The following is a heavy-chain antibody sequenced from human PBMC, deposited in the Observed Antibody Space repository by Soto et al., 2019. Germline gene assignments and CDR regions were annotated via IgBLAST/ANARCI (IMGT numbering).Heavy chain of an antibody. Sequence: PGGSLRLSCTAYGLGVRNNYRSWVRQAPGMGLEWVSVIYNDGTTYYADSVKGRFTLSRDTSKNTLSLQMDSLRAEDTAVYYCVRPLPSGRNYGMDVWGQGTTVTVSS. V-gene: IGHV3-53*01. CDR3: VRPLPSGRNYGMDV. CDR2: IYNDGTT. J-gene: IGHJ6*02. CDR1: GLGVRNNY. D-gene: IGHD3-10*01.